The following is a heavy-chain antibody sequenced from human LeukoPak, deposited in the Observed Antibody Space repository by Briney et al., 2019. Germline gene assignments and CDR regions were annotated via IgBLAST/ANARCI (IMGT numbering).Heavy chain of an antibody. CDR3: ARDRPDYYDSSGYYRDNFDY. CDR1: GYTFTSYG. CDR2: ISAYNGNT. Sequence: ASVKVSCKASGYTFTSYGISWVRQAPGQGLEWMGWISAYNGNTTYAQKLQGRVTMTTDTSTSTAYMELRSLRSDDTAVYYCARDRPDYYDSSGYYRDNFDYWGQGTLVTVSS. V-gene: IGHV1-18*01. J-gene: IGHJ4*02. D-gene: IGHD3-22*01.